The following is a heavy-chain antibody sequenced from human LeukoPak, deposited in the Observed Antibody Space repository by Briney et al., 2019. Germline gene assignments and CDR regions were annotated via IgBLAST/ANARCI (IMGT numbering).Heavy chain of an antibody. J-gene: IGHJ4*02. CDR3: ARDGERRTPAAAGNGEVDY. Sequence: ASVKVSCKTSGYIFTGYYIHWVRQAPGQGLEWMGWTNPNSGGTKYGQKFQGRVTMTRDTSISTAYMELSRLRSDDTAVYYCARDGERRTPAAAGNGEVDYWGQGTLVTVSS. CDR1: GYIFTGYY. V-gene: IGHV1-2*02. D-gene: IGHD6-25*01. CDR2: TNPNSGGT.